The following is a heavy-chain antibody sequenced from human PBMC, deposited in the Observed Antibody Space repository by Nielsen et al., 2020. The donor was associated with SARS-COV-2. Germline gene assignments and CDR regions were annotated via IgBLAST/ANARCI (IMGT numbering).Heavy chain of an antibody. J-gene: IGHJ6*02. Sequence: GGSLRLSCAASGFTVSSNYISWVRQAPGKGLEWVSVIYSGGSTYYADSVKGRFTISRDNSKNTLYLQMNSLRTEDTAVYYCARDLVYYGMDVWGQGTTVTVSS. D-gene: IGHD2-15*01. CDR3: ARDLVYYGMDV. CDR1: GFTVSSNY. CDR2: IYSGGST. V-gene: IGHV3-53*01.